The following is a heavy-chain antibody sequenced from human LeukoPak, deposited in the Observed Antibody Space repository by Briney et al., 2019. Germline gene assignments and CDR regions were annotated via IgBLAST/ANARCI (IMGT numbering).Heavy chain of an antibody. D-gene: IGHD5-12*01. Sequence: GASVKVSCKASRYTFTSYYMHWVRQAPGQGLEWMGIINPSGGSTSYAQKFQGRVTMTRDTSTSTVYMELSSLRSEDTAVYYCARDCGQVKWLRDLAAYYYGMDVWGQGTTVTVSS. J-gene: IGHJ6*02. V-gene: IGHV1-46*01. CDR1: RYTFTSYY. CDR3: ARDCGQVKWLRDLAAYYYGMDV. CDR2: INPSGGST.